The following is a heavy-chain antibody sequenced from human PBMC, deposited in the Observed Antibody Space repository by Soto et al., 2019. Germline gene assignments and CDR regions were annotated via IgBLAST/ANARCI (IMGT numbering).Heavy chain of an antibody. J-gene: IGHJ4*02. CDR2: ISYDGSNK. CDR3: AKRSSSSTFDY. CDR1: GFTFSSYA. V-gene: IGHV3-30-3*02. D-gene: IGHD6-6*01. Sequence: GGSLRLSCAASGFTFSSYAMHWVRQAPGKGLEWVAVISYDGSNKYYADSVKGRFTISRDNSKNTLYLQMNSLRAEDTAVYYCAKRSSSSTFDYWGQGTLVTVSS.